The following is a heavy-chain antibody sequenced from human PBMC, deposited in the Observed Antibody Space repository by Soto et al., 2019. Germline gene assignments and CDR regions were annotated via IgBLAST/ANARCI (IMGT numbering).Heavy chain of an antibody. CDR3: ARDSCSSTSCFD. D-gene: IGHD2-2*01. J-gene: IGHJ4*02. Sequence: EVQLVESGGGLVKPGGSLRLSCAASGFAFSSYIMNWVRQAPGKGLEWVSSISSSSSYIYYADSVKGRFTISRDNAKNSLYLQMNSLRAEDTAVYYCARDSCSSTSCFDWGQGTLVTVSS. CDR1: GFAFSSYI. V-gene: IGHV3-21*01. CDR2: ISSSSSYI.